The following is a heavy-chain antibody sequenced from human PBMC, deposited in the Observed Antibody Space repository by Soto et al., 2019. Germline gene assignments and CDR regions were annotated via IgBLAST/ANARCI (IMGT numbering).Heavy chain of an antibody. CDR3: AGDFYYTMYV. CDR2: IRSKPNNYAT. J-gene: IGHJ6*02. Sequence: EVQLVESGGGLVHPGGSLKLSCAASGFPFNGSAMHWVRQASGKGLEWVGRIRSKPNNYATAYAASLKGRFTISRDDSKKTAYLQMNSLKTEDTAVYYCAGDFYYTMYVWGQGTTVTVSS. V-gene: IGHV3-73*02. CDR1: GFPFNGSA.